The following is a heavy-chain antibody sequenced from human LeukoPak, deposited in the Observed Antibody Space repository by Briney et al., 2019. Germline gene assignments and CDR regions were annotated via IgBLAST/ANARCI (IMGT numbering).Heavy chain of an antibody. J-gene: IGHJ4*02. CDR2: ISSSGSTI. CDR1: GFTFSSYE. Sequence: PGGSLRLSYAASGFTFSSYEMNWVRQAPGKGLEWVSYISSSGSTIYYADSVKGRFTISRDNAKNSLYLQMNSLRAEDTAVYYCAAELLWFGELSVYWGQGTLVTVSS. V-gene: IGHV3-48*03. D-gene: IGHD3-10*01. CDR3: AAELLWFGELSVY.